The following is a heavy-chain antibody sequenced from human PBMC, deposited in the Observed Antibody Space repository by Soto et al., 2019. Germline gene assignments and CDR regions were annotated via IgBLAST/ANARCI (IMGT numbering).Heavy chain of an antibody. D-gene: IGHD3-10*01. CDR2: IYYSGST. J-gene: IGHJ3*02. CDR3: ARHKEGWGSGSYSDAFDI. V-gene: IGHV4-39*01. CDR1: GGSISSSSYY. Sequence: QLQLQESGPGLVKPSETLSLTCTVSGGSISSSSYYWGWIRQPPGKGLEWIGSIYYSGSTYYNPSLKSRVTISVDTSKNQFSLKLSSVTAADTAVYYCARHKEGWGSGSYSDAFDIWGQGTMVTVSS.